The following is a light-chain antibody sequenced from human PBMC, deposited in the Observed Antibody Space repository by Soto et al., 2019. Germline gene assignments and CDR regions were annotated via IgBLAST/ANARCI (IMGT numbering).Light chain of an antibody. Sequence: QSVLTQPASVSGSPGQSITISCTGTSSDVGGYIYVSWYQQHPGKAPKLMIYDVTSRPSGVSYRFSGSKSGNTASLTISGLQAEVEADYYCSSYPTSSSYVFGTGTKVTVL. CDR2: DVT. J-gene: IGLJ1*01. CDR3: SSYPTSSSYV. V-gene: IGLV2-14*01. CDR1: SSDVGGYIY.